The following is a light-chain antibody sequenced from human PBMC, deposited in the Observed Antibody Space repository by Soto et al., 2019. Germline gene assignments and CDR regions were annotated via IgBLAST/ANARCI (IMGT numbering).Light chain of an antibody. J-gene: IGKJ3*01. CDR1: QSVGSTY. CDR3: QQYGTSPLT. CDR2: GVS. V-gene: IGKV3-20*01. Sequence: EIVLTQSPGTLSLSPGERATLSCRASQSVGSTYLAWYQQKPCQAPKLLIYGVSSRATGIPDRFSGSGSGTDFTLTISRLEPEDFAVYYCQQYGTSPLTFGPGTKVDL.